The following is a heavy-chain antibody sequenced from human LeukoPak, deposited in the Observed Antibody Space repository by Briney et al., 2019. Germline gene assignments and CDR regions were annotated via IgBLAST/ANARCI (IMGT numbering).Heavy chain of an antibody. CDR2: INPNSGGT. Sequence: ASVKVSCKASGYTFTGYYMHWVRQAPEQGLEWMGWINPNSGGTNYAQKFQGRVTMTRDTAISTAYMELSRLRSDDTAVYYCARVVVPAAQFDYWGQGTLVTVSS. CDR3: ARVVVPAAQFDY. V-gene: IGHV1-2*02. D-gene: IGHD2-2*01. J-gene: IGHJ4*02. CDR1: GYTFTGYY.